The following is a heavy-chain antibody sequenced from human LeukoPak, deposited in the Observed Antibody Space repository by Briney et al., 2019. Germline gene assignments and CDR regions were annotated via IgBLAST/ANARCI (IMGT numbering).Heavy chain of an antibody. V-gene: IGHV1-18*01. J-gene: IGHJ4*02. CDR1: GYTFTSYG. D-gene: IGHD3-22*01. CDR2: ISAYNGNT. Sequence: ASVKVSCKASGYTFTSYGISWVRQAPGQGLEWMGWISAYNGNTNYAQKLQGRVTMTTDTSTSTAYMELRSLRSDDTAVYYCARGGVWSRTYYYDSSGYYPFDYWGQGTLVTVSS. CDR3: ARGGVWSRTYYYDSSGYYPFDY.